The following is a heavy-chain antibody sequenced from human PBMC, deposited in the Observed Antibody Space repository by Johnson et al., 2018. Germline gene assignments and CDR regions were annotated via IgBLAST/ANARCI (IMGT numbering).Heavy chain of an antibody. D-gene: IGHD3-10*01. J-gene: IGHJ3*01. CDR1: GFTFGYYA. Sequence: QLVESGGGLVQPGRSLRLSCTASGFTFGYYAMSWSRQAPGKGLEWVSYMSSSSSTIYYADSVKGRLTISRDNAKNSLYLQMNSLGAEDTAVYYCVRDATSFDKGAWFDAHDLWGQGTGVSVSS. V-gene: IGHV3-48*01. CDR3: VRDATSFDKGAWFDAHDL. CDR2: MSSSSSTI.